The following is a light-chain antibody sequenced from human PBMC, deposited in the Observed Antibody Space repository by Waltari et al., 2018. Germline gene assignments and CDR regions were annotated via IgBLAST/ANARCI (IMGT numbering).Light chain of an antibody. J-gene: IGLJ1*01. Sequence: QSALSQPRSVSGSPGQSVTISCTGTNSDVGGFNWVSWYQQHPEKAPTVIIYDVTKRPSGLPDRFSGSKSGDMASLTISGIQADDEADYYCCSFAGTPYVCGTGTQVIVL. CDR2: DVT. V-gene: IGLV2-11*01. CDR3: CSFAGTPYV. CDR1: NSDVGGFNW.